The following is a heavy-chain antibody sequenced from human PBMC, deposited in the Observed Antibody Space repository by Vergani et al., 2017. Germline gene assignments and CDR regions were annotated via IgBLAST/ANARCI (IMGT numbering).Heavy chain of an antibody. J-gene: IGHJ6*03. CDR1: GFTFSSYA. D-gene: IGHD4-17*01. V-gene: IGHV3-30-3*01. Sequence: QVQLVESGGGVVQPGRSLRLSCAASGFTFSSYAMHWVRQAPGKGLDWVAVISYDGGNKYYADSVKGRFTISRDNSKNTLYLQMNSLRGEDTALYYCARDHGDYDSVYYYYMDVWGKGTTVTVSS. CDR3: ARDHGDYDSVYYYYMDV. CDR2: ISYDGGNK.